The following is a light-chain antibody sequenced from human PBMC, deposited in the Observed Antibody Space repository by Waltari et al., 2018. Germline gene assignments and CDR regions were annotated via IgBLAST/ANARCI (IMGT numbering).Light chain of an antibody. J-gene: IGKJ2*01. CDR1: QSISHF. CDR3: QQYYSTQT. CDR2: TTS. Sequence: DIQMTQSPSSVSASVGDRVTITCRASQSISHFLNWYQQNPGKAPKLLIYTTSNLQTGVPSRFSGSGSGTDFTLTISSLQAEDVAVYYCQQYYSTQTFGQGTKLEIK. V-gene: IGKV1-39*01.